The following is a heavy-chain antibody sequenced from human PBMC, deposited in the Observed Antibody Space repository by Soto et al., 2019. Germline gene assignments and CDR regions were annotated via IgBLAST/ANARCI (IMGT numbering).Heavy chain of an antibody. D-gene: IGHD2-15*01. CDR2: IWYDGSNK. Sequence: QVQLVESGGGVVQPGRSLRLSCAASGFIFNEYGMHWVRQAPGKGLEWVAVIWYDGSNKYYADSVKGRFTFSRDNSKNTMALQMNNLRVEDTAVYYLARWGCSGSNCNLNPLSFDLWGQGTLVTVSS. CDR1: GFIFNEYG. J-gene: IGHJ4*02. CDR3: ARWGCSGSNCNLNPLSFDL. V-gene: IGHV3-33*03.